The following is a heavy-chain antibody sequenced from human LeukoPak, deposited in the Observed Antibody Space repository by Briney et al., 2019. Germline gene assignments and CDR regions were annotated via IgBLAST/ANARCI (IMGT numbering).Heavy chain of an antibody. CDR2: ISSSSSTI. Sequence: GRSLRLSCAASGFTFSSYSMNWVRQAPGKGLEWVSYISSSSSTIYYADSVKGRFTISRDNAKNSLYLQMNSLRAEDTAVYYCARDYYYDSSGYYAPENYYYGMDVWGQGTTVTVSS. CDR1: GFTFSSYS. V-gene: IGHV3-48*04. J-gene: IGHJ6*02. D-gene: IGHD3-22*01. CDR3: ARDYYYDSSGYYAPENYYYGMDV.